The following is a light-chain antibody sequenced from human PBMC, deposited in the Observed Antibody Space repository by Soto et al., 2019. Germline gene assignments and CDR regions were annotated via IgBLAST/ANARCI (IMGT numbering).Light chain of an antibody. Sequence: QSALIQPASVSGSPGQSITISCTGTSSDVGGYNYVSWYQQHPGKAPKLMIYDVSNRPSGVSNRFSGSKSDNTASLTISGLKAEDEGDYYCSSYTSSSTRVFGTGTKVTVL. CDR3: SSYTSSSTRV. CDR2: DVS. V-gene: IGLV2-14*01. J-gene: IGLJ1*01. CDR1: SSDVGGYNY.